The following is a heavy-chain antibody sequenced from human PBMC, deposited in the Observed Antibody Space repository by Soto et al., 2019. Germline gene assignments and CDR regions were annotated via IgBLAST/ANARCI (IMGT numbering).Heavy chain of an antibody. CDR1: GGTFSSYT. CDR2: IIPILGIA. D-gene: IGHD2-15*01. J-gene: IGHJ4*02. Sequence: QVQLVQSGAEVKKPGSSVKVSCKASGGTFSSYTISWVRQAPGQGLEWMGRIIPILGIANYAQKFQGRVTITADQSTSTAYIELSSLRSEDTAVYFCGSAAPPQFYFDLWGQGTLVTVSS. V-gene: IGHV1-69*02. CDR3: GSAAPPQFYFDL.